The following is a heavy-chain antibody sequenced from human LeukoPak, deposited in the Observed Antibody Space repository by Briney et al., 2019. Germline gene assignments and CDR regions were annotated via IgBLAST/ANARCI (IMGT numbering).Heavy chain of an antibody. Sequence: GSLRLSCAASGFTFSSYEMNWVRQAPGKGLEWVSYISSSGSTIYYADSVKGRFTISRDNAKNSLYLQMNSLRAEDTAVYYCARDRYGDPLGPRGYFDYWGQGTLVTVSS. CDR2: ISSSGSTI. CDR3: ARDRYGDPLGPRGYFDY. D-gene: IGHD4-17*01. V-gene: IGHV3-48*03. J-gene: IGHJ4*02. CDR1: GFTFSSYE.